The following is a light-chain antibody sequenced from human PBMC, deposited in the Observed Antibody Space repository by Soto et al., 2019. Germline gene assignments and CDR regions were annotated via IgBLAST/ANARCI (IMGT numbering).Light chain of an antibody. J-gene: IGKJ4*01. CDR1: QSVSSSY. V-gene: IGKV3-20*01. CDR2: GAS. CDR3: QQYGSSHALT. Sequence: EIVLTQSPGTLSLSPGERATLSCRASQSVSSSYLAWYQQKPGQAPRLLLYGASSRATGIPDRFSGSGSGTDFTLTISRLEPEDFAVYYCQQYGSSHALTFGGGTKVEIK.